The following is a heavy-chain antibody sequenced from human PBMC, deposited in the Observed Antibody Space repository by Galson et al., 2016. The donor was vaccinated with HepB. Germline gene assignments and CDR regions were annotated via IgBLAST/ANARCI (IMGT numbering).Heavy chain of an antibody. CDR3: IKDDRGSPSEGY. J-gene: IGHJ4*02. CDR2: ISWDSKDI. V-gene: IGHV3-9*01. D-gene: IGHD6-6*01. Sequence: LRLSCAASGFNFDFYAMHWVRQVPGKGLEXVXGISWDSKDIGYADSVKGRFTVSRDNAKNSLYLQMNSLRPEDTALYYCIKDDRGSPSEGYWGQGTLVTVSS. CDR1: GFNFDFYA.